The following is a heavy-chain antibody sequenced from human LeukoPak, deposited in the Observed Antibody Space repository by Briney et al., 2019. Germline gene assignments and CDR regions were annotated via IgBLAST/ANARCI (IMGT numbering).Heavy chain of an antibody. CDR2: VNRDGSET. Sequence: GGSLRLSCAVSGFNFRDHWMTWVRQVPGGGREWVANVNRDGSETYYLDSVKGRFTISKDNAKNSLYLQMNSLRVEDTAVYYCARRYFDYWGQGTLVTVSS. CDR1: GFNFRDHW. J-gene: IGHJ4*02. CDR3: ARRYFDY. V-gene: IGHV3-7*03.